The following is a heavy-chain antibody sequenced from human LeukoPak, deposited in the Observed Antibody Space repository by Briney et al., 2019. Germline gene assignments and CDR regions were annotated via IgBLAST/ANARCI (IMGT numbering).Heavy chain of an antibody. CDR3: ARGKSNIDYYYYGMDV. CDR1: GYTFTSYD. Sequence: ASVKVSCKASGYTFTSYDINWVRPATGQGLEWMGWMNPNSGNTGYAQKFQGRVTMTRNTSISTAYMELSSLRSEDTAVYYCARGKSNIDYYYYGMDVWGQGTTVTVSS. V-gene: IGHV1-8*01. J-gene: IGHJ6*02. CDR2: MNPNSGNT.